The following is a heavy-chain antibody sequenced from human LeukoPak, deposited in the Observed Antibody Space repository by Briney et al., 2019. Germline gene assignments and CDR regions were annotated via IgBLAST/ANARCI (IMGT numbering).Heavy chain of an antibody. CDR1: GYTFTSYD. V-gene: IGHV1-8*01. D-gene: IGHD6-13*01. Sequence: GASVKVSCKASGYTFTSYDINWVRQATGQGLEWMGWMNPNSGNTGYAQKFQGRVTMTRNTSISTAYMELSSLRSEDTAVYYCARGVIAAAGMAGFDPWGQGTLVTVSS. CDR2: MNPNSGNT. CDR3: ARGVIAAAGMAGFDP. J-gene: IGHJ5*02.